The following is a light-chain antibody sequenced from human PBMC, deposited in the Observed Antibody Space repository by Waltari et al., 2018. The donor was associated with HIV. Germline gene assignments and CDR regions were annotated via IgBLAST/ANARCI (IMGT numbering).Light chain of an antibody. Sequence: QSVLTQPPSVSGSPGQRGTISCTGSNSNIGAGYQVHWYQQLPGTAPKLLIYGNSNRPSGVPDRFSGSKSGTSASLAITGLQAEDEADYHCQSYDSSLSGYVFGTGTKVTVL. CDR2: GNS. CDR1: NSNIGAGYQ. V-gene: IGLV1-40*01. J-gene: IGLJ1*01. CDR3: QSYDSSLSGYV.